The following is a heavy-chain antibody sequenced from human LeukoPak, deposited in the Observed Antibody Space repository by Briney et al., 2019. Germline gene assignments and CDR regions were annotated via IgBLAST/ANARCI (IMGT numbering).Heavy chain of an antibody. V-gene: IGHV3-7*01. CDR2: IKQDGSEK. CDR1: GFTFSSYW. D-gene: IGHD6-6*01. Sequence: GGSLRLSCAASGFTFSSYWMSWVRQAPGKGLEWVANIKQDGSEKYYVDSVKGRFTISRDNAKNSLYLQMNSLRAEDTAVYYCAREGDSSSYAFDIWGQGTMVTVSS. CDR3: AREGDSSSYAFDI. J-gene: IGHJ3*02.